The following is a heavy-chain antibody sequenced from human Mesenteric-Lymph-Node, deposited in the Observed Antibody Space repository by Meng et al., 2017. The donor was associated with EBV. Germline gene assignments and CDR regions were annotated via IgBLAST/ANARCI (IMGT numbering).Heavy chain of an antibody. CDR1: GFSLSTYAVG. CDR3: VHGRGGGNSAIFDY. Sequence: QITLKESGPTLVKPXXXXTXTXTFSGFSLSTYAVGVGWIRQPPGKALEWLALIYWDDDERYSPSLKSRLTITKDTSINQVVLTMTNMDPVDTATYYCVHGRGGGNSAIFDYWGQGTLVTVSS. CDR2: IYWDDDE. J-gene: IGHJ4*02. V-gene: IGHV2-5*02. D-gene: IGHD4-23*01.